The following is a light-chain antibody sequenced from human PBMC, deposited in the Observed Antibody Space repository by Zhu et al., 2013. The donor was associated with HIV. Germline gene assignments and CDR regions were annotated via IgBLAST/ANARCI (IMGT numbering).Light chain of an antibody. V-gene: IGKV3-20*01. Sequence: ERVMTQSPVTLSVSPGERATLSCRASQSINNNLAWYRQKPGQAPRLLIHGASSRATGIPDRFSGRGSGTDFTLTNSRLEPEDFAVYYCQQYGRSPLTFGGGTTVEIK. CDR2: GAS. CDR3: QQYGRSPLT. CDR1: QSINNN. J-gene: IGKJ4*01.